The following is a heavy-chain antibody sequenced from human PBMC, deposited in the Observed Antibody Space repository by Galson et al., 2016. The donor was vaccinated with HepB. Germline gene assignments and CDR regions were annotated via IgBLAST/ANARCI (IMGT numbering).Heavy chain of an antibody. CDR2: IGHDGIEK. D-gene: IGHD3-9*01. CDR1: GFTFTDYW. Sequence: SLRLSCAASGFTFTDYWVTWVRQAPGKGLEWVANIGHDGIEKYYADSVKGRFIISRDNAKISLYLQMNSLRAEDTAVYYCARNSGFHDHWGQGTLVTVSS. V-gene: IGHV3-7*05. J-gene: IGHJ4*02. CDR3: ARNSGFHDH.